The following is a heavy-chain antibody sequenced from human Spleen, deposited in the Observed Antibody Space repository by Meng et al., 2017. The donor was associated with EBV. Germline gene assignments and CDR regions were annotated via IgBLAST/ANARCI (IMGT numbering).Heavy chain of an antibody. J-gene: IGHJ4*02. CDR3: ARHTGDFDY. V-gene: IGHV4-39*01. CDR2: ISSSGST. D-gene: IGHD2-8*02. Sequence: QRPGPGPGLVRPSGTLSLTRCASGASISDSSAYWGWIRQSPRKGLEWIGTISSSGSTFYNPSLESRLTLSVDTTENHFALKLTSVTAADTAMYYCARHTGDFDYWGQGALVTVSS. CDR1: GASISDSSAY.